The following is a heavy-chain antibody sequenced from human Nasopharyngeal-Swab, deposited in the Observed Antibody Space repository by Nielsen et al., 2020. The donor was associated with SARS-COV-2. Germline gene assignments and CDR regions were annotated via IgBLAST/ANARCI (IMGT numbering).Heavy chain of an antibody. CDR3: ARSVSDYTNNDRFDYFDP. CDR2: IHYTGST. V-gene: IGHV4-59*01. Sequence: SETLSLTCTVSGGSINSNYWTWIRQSPGKGLEWIGYIHYTGSTNSNPSLKTRVSISVDTSRNQFSLRLSSVTAADTAVYYCARSVSDYTNNDRFDYFDPWGQGSLVTVSS. D-gene: IGHD4-11*01. CDR1: GGSINSNY. J-gene: IGHJ5*02.